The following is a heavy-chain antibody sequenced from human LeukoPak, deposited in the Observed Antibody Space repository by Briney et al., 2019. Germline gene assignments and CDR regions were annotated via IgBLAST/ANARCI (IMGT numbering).Heavy chain of an antibody. V-gene: IGHV1-2*02. CDR2: INPNSGGT. CDR3: ATLVVTAMYYFDY. Sequence: ASVKVSCKASGYTFTGYYIHWVRQPPRQGLEWMGWINPNSGGTNYAQKLQGRVTLTRDTSISPAYMELSRLRSDDTAVYYCATLVVTAMYYFDYWGQGTLVTVSS. J-gene: IGHJ4*02. CDR1: GYTFTGYY. D-gene: IGHD2-21*02.